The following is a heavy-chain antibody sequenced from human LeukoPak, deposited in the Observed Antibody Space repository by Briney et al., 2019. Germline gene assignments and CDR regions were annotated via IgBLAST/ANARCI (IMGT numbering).Heavy chain of an antibody. CDR1: GYTFTSYY. D-gene: IGHD2-15*01. CDR3: ARGEAVRYCSGGSCYSHYYYYYMDV. Sequence: ASVKVSCKASGYTFTSYYMHWVRQAPGQGLEWMGIINPSGGSTSYAQKFQGRVTMTRDMSTSTVYMELSSLRSEDTAVYYCARGEAVRYCSGGSCYSHYYYYYMDVWGKGTTVTVSS. J-gene: IGHJ6*03. CDR2: INPSGGST. V-gene: IGHV1-46*01.